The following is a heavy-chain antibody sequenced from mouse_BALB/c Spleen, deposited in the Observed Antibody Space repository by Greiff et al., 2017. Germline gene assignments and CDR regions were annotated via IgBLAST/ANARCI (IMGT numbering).Heavy chain of an antibody. Sequence: EVKVEESGGGLVQPGGSMKLSCAASGFTFSNYWMNWVRQSPEKGLEWVAEIRLKSNNYATHYAESVKGRFTISRDDSKSSVYLQMNNLRAEDTGMYYCTSQPYGYDEYYYAMGCWGQGTSVTVSS. CDR1: GFTFSNYW. D-gene: IGHD2-2*01. J-gene: IGHJ4*01. CDR3: TSQPYGYDEYYYAMGC. CDR2: IRLKSNNYAT. V-gene: IGHV6-6*02.